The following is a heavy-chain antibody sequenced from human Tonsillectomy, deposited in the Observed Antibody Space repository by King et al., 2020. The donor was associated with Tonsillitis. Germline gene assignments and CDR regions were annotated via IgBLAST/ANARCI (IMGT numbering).Heavy chain of an antibody. Sequence: VQLVESGGGVVQPGRSLRLSCAASGFTFSIYSMHWVRQAPGKGLEWVAVISYDGSNKYYADSVKGRFTISRDSSKNTLYLQMNSLRAEYTAVYYCARGVYYDFLTGSPNYYYYYGMDVWGQGTTVTVSS. CDR3: ARGVYYDFLTGSPNYYYYYGMDV. CDR2: ISYDGSNK. D-gene: IGHD3-9*01. V-gene: IGHV3-30*04. CDR1: GFTFSIYS. J-gene: IGHJ6*02.